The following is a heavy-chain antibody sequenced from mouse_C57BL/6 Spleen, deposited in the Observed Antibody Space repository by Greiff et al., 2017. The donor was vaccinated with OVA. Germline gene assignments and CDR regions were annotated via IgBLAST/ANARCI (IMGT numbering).Heavy chain of an antibody. CDR3: ARSRSTYAMDY. CDR2: IDPSDSYT. J-gene: IGHJ4*01. V-gene: IGHV1-50*01. Sequence: VQLQQPGAELVKPGASVKLSCKASGYTFTSYWMQWVKQRPGQGLEWIGEIDPSDSYTNYNQKCKGKATLTVDTSSSTAYMQLSSLTSEDSAVYYCARSRSTYAMDYWGQGTSVTVSS. CDR1: GYTFTSYW. D-gene: IGHD1-1*01.